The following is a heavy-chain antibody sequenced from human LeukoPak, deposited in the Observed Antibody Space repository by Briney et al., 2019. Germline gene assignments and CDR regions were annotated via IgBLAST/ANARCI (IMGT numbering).Heavy chain of an antibody. CDR3: ARAGGRSWFDP. D-gene: IGHD1-26*01. V-gene: IGHV1-2*02. CDR2: MNPKSGGT. J-gene: IGHJ5*02. CDR1: GYTFSDSY. Sequence: ASVKVSCKASGYTFSDSYIHWVRQAPGQGLQWMGSMNPKSGGTKYAQKFQGRVSMTRDTSISTAYMELASLTSDDTAVYYCARAGGRSWFDPWGQGTLVTVSS.